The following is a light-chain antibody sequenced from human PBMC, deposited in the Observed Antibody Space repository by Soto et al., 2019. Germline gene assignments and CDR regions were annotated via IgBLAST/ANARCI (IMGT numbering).Light chain of an antibody. J-gene: IGLJ1*01. Sequence: QAVVTQEPSLTVSPGGTVTLTCGSSTGPVTNGHFPYWFQQKPGQAPRPLISDTDNKHSWTPTRFSASLLGDNAALTLSGALPDDEADYYCLLSYAGRLYVFGPGTKLTVL. CDR1: TGPVTNGHF. CDR3: LLSYAGRLYV. V-gene: IGLV7-46*01. CDR2: DTD.